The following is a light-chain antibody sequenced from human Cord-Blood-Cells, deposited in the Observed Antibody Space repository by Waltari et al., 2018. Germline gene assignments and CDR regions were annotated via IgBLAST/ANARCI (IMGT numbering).Light chain of an antibody. CDR2: WAS. CDR1: QSVLYSSNNKNY. CDR3: QQYYSTPYT. J-gene: IGKJ2*01. Sequence: DIGMPQPPDPLPVPLARRATLNANPTQSVLYSSNNKNYLPWYQQKPGQPPKLLIYWASTRESGVPDRFSGSGSVTDFTLTISSLQAEDVAVYYCQQYYSTPYTFGQGTKLEIK. V-gene: IGKV4-1*01.